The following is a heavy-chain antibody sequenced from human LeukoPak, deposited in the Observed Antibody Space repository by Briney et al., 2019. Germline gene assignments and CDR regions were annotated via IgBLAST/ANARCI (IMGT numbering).Heavy chain of an antibody. CDR3: TRDPLGYFYGNSGYFKSDY. CDR1: GFTFGDYP. J-gene: IGHJ4*02. CDR2: IRSKPYGGTT. V-gene: IGHV3-49*04. Sequence: GGSLRLSCSASGFTFGDYPMSWVRQAPGKGLEWVGFIRSKPYGGTTEYAASVKGRFTISRDDSKSIAYLQMNSLKTEDTAVYYCTRDPLGYFYGNSGYFKSDYGGQGPLVTVSP. D-gene: IGHD3-22*01.